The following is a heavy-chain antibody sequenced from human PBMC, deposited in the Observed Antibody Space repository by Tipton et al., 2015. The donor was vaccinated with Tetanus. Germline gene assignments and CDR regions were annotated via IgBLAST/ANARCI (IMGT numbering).Heavy chain of an antibody. J-gene: IGHJ3*02. D-gene: IGHD3-16*01. CDR2: VFYSGST. CDR3: ARSGGRRYAFDI. CDR1: GGSISSYY. Sequence: LRLSCTLSGGSISSYYWSWVRQPPGKGLEWLGYVFYSGSTDLNPSLKSRVTISVGTSNNLFSLKLTSVTTADTAVYYCARSGGRRYAFDIWGQGTMVTVSS. V-gene: IGHV4-59*01.